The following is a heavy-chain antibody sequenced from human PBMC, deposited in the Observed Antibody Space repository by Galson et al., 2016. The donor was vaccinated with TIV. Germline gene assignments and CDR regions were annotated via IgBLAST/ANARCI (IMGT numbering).Heavy chain of an antibody. Sequence: SVKVSCKASGGTFISYPISWVRQAPGQGLEWMGGIIPIFGTPNYAQKFQDRLTITADESTKTAYMELSSLKSEDTAVYYCAKGSTWFGESLSHWGQGTPVTVSS. D-gene: IGHD3-10*01. CDR3: AKGSTWFGESLSH. J-gene: IGHJ4*02. CDR1: GGTFISYP. CDR2: IIPIFGTP. V-gene: IGHV1-69*13.